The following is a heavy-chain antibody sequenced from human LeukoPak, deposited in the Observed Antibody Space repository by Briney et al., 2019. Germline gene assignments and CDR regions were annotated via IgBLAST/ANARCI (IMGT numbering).Heavy chain of an antibody. CDR2: ISSSSSYI. D-gene: IGHD4-17*01. Sequence: GGSLRLSCAASGFTFSSYSMNWVRQAPGKGLEWVSSISSSSSYIYYADSVEGRFTISRDNAKNSLYLQMNSLRAEDTAVYYCARVDDYGDYDYWGQGTLVTVSS. CDR1: GFTFSSYS. J-gene: IGHJ4*02. CDR3: ARVDDYGDYDY. V-gene: IGHV3-21*01.